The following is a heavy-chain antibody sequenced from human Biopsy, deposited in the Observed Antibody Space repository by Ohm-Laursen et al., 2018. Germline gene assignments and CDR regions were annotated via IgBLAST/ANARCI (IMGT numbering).Heavy chain of an antibody. CDR2: ISYTGYT. Sequence: SQTLSLTCTVSGSSFTGHYWSWIRQPPGKGLVWIGHISYTGYTSYNASLKSRVTISVDTSRNHFSLRLSSLTAADTAVYYCARGSNDFGGLYFPRWGQGTLLTVSS. J-gene: IGHJ4*02. CDR1: GSSFTGHY. V-gene: IGHV4-59*11. CDR3: ARGSNDFGGLYFPR. D-gene: IGHD4-23*01.